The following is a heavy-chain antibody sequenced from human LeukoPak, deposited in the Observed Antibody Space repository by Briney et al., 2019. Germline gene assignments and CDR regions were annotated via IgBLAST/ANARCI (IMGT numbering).Heavy chain of an antibody. CDR1: VVSISSYY. J-gene: IGHJ1*01. CDR2: IYYSGST. CDR3: ARHDRVMAVAGTGYFQH. V-gene: IGHV4-59*08. Sequence: PSETLSLTCTVSVVSISSYYCSWIRQPPGKGLEWIGYIYYSGSTNYNPSLKSRVTISVDTSKNQFSLKLSSVTAADTAVYYCARHDRVMAVAGTGYFQHWGQGTLVTVSS. D-gene: IGHD6-19*01.